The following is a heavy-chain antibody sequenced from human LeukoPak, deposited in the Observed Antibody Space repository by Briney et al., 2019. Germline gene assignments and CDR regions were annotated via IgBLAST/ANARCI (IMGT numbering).Heavy chain of an antibody. V-gene: IGHV4-38-2*02. CDR2: IYQSGST. J-gene: IGHJ5*02. Sequence: SETLSLTCTVSGYSINSIHCWGWIRQPPGKGLEWIGSIYQSGSTYYSPSLKSRVILSLDTSKNQFSLRLSSVTAADTAVYYCARVCCYFDSGGSPNWFDPWGQGTLVTVPS. CDR1: GYSINSIHC. CDR3: ARVCCYFDSGGSPNWFDP. D-gene: IGHD3-9*01.